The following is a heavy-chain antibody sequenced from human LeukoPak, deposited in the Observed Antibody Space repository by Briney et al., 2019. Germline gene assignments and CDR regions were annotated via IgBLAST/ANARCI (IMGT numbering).Heavy chain of an antibody. D-gene: IGHD6-19*01. CDR1: GYTFTGYY. Sequence: ASVKVSCKASGYTFTGYYIHWVRQAPGQGLEWMGWINPNIGGTNYAQKFQGRVTMTRDTSISTAYMELSGLRSDDTAVYYCARGGGTVAYFDYWGQGTLVTVSS. CDR2: INPNIGGT. J-gene: IGHJ4*02. V-gene: IGHV1-2*02. CDR3: ARGGGTVAYFDY.